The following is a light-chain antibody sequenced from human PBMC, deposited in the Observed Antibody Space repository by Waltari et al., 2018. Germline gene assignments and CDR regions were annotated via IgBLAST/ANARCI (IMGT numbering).Light chain of an antibody. V-gene: IGKV3-20*01. CDR2: GAS. CDR1: QSVTRT. CDR3: QHYLRLPAT. Sequence: EIVLTQSPGTLSLSPGERATLYCRASQSVTRTLAWYQQKPGQAPRLLIYGASNRATGIPDRFSGSGSGTDFSLTISRLEPEDFAVYYCQHYLRLPATFGQGTKVEIK. J-gene: IGKJ1*01.